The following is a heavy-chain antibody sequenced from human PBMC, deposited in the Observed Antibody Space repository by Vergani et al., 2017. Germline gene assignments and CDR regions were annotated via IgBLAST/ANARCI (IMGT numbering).Heavy chain of an antibody. Sequence: QVQLVESGGGVVQPGRSLRLSCAASGFTFSSYGMHWVRQAPGKGLEGVAVIWYDGSNKYYADSVKGRFTISRDNSKNTLYLQMNSLRAEDTAVYYCARDGDIVATNYGMDVWGQGTTVTVSS. V-gene: IGHV3-33*01. D-gene: IGHD5-12*01. CDR1: GFTFSSYG. CDR2: IWYDGSNK. J-gene: IGHJ6*02. CDR3: ARDGDIVATNYGMDV.